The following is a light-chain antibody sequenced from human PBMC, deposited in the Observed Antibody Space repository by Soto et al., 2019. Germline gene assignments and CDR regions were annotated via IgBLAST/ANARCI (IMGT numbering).Light chain of an antibody. Sequence: EIVLTQSPGTLSLSPGERATLSCRASQSVSNNYLAWYQQKPGQAPRLLIYGASNRATGIPVRFSGSGSGADFTLNISRLEPEDFAVCYCQQYGSSGTFGQGTKVDIX. CDR1: QSVSNNY. CDR3: QQYGSSGT. CDR2: GAS. V-gene: IGKV3-20*01. J-gene: IGKJ1*01.